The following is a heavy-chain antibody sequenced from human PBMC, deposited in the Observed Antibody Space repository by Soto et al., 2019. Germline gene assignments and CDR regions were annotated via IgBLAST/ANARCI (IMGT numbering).Heavy chain of an antibody. CDR3: ARRTYYYDSSGQDYFDY. CDR2: IYYRGTT. V-gene: IGHV4-59*02. D-gene: IGHD3-22*01. CDR1: VGSVSGYC. Sequence: PSETLSLTCIFSVGSVSGYCWSWIRQPPGKGLEYIGYIYYRGTTNYNPSLESRVTISVDTSKNQFSLKLTSVTAADTAVYYCARRTYYYDSSGQDYFDYWGQGTMVTVSS. J-gene: IGHJ4*02.